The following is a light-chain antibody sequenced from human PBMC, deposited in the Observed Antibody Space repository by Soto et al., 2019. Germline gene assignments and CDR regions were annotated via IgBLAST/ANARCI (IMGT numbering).Light chain of an antibody. J-gene: IGLJ1*01. Sequence: QSVLTQPASVSGSPGQSITISCTGTSSDVGSYNLVSWYQQHPGKAPKLMIYEGSKRPSGVSNRFSGSKSGNTASLTIPGLQAEDEAAYYCCSYAGSSPYVFGTGTKVTVL. V-gene: IGLV2-23*01. CDR3: CSYAGSSPYV. CDR2: EGS. CDR1: SSDVGSYNL.